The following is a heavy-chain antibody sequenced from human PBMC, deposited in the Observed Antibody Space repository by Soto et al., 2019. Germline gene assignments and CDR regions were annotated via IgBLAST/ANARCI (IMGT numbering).Heavy chain of an antibody. Sequence: QVQLQESGPGLVKPSQTLSLTCTVSGGSISSGGYYWSWIRQHPGKGLEWIGYIYYSGSTYYNPSLKSRVTISVDTSKNQFSLKLSSVTAADTAVYYCARGGGYGSGSYPVDYWGQGTLVTVSS. CDR1: GGSISSGGYY. J-gene: IGHJ4*02. CDR2: IYYSGST. CDR3: ARGGGYGSGSYPVDY. V-gene: IGHV4-31*03. D-gene: IGHD3-10*01.